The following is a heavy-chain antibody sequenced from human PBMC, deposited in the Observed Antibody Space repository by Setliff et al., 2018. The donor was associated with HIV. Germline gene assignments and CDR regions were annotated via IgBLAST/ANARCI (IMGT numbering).Heavy chain of an antibody. V-gene: IGHV4-34*01. CDR3: ASGGVWFGELYFDY. CDR1: GGSFRGYY. J-gene: IGHJ4*02. D-gene: IGHD3-10*01. Sequence: PSETLSLTCAVYGGSFRGYYWSWIRQPPGKGLEWIGEINHSGSTNYNPSLKSRVTTSVDTSKNQLSLKLGSVTAADTAGYYCASGGVWFGELYFDYWGQGTLVTVSS. CDR2: INHSGST.